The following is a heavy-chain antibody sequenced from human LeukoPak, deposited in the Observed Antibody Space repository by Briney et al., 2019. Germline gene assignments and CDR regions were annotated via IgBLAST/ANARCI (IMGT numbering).Heavy chain of an antibody. V-gene: IGHV1-18*01. CDR2: ISADNGNK. J-gene: IGHJ3*02. CDR1: GYTYTTYV. Sequence: SVQVSCQASGYTYTTYVILWLRQAPAQGLDWMGWISADNGNKNYAQKLQGRVTMTADTSTTTAYIELRSLRSDDTDVYYCARGGSITTIGGVIITDAFDIWGQGTMITVSS. CDR3: ARGGSITTIGGVIITDAFDI. D-gene: IGHD3-10*01.